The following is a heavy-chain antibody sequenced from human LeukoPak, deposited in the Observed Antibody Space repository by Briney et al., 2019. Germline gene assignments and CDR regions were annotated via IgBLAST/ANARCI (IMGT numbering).Heavy chain of an antibody. CDR1: GFTFTSYA. J-gene: IGHJ4*02. Sequence: GASLRLSCASSGFTFTSYALDWVRQAPGKGLEWISGISGDGESTHYADSVKGRFTISRDNSKNTLYLEMNSLRAEDTAVYYCARDEYKADAYWGQGTLVTVSS. CDR2: ISGDGEST. D-gene: IGHD2/OR15-2a*01. V-gene: IGHV3-23*01. CDR3: ARDEYKADAY.